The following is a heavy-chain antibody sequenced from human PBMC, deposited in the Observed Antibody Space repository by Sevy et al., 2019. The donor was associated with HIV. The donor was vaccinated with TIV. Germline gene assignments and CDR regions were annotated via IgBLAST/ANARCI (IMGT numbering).Heavy chain of an antibody. V-gene: IGHV3-33*01. D-gene: IGHD3-22*01. Sequence: GGSLRLSCAASGFTFSSYGMHWVRQAPGKGLEWVALIWYDGSNKYYADSVKGRFTISRDNSKNTLYLQMYSLGAEDTAVYYCVSWAYYYESRTENFDYWGQGTLVTVSS. J-gene: IGHJ4*02. CDR2: IWYDGSNK. CDR3: VSWAYYYESRTENFDY. CDR1: GFTFSSYG.